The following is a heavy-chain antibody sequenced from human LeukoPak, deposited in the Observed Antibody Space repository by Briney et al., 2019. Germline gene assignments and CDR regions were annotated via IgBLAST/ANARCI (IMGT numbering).Heavy chain of an antibody. V-gene: IGHV4-59*08. Sequence: SETLSLTCTVSGGSISSYYWSWIRQPPGKGLEWIGYIYYSGSTNYNPSLKSRVTISVDTSKNQFSLKLSSVTAADTAVYYCARHEGRYSSGYFNWFDPWGQGTLVTVSS. CDR1: GGSISSYY. CDR2: IYYSGST. CDR3: ARHEGRYSSGYFNWFDP. J-gene: IGHJ5*02. D-gene: IGHD3-22*01.